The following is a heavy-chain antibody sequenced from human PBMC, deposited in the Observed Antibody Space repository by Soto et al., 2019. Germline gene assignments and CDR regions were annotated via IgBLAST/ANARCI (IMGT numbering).Heavy chain of an antibody. CDR3: ARDPRELGKRLAFDY. J-gene: IGHJ4*02. Sequence: ASVKVSCKASGYTCTSYAMHWVRQARGQRLEWMGWINAGNGNTKYSQKFQGRVTITRDTSASTAYMELSSLRSEDTAVYYCARDPRELGKRLAFDYWGQGTLFTVSS. CDR2: INAGNGNT. D-gene: IGHD3-10*01. CDR1: GYTCTSYA. V-gene: IGHV1-3*01.